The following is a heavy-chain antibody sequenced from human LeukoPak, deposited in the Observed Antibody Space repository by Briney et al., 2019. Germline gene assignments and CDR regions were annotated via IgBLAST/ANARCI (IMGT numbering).Heavy chain of an antibody. CDR3: ARDRRAVAVAGYFDY. V-gene: IGHV3-30*04. Sequence: GGSLRLSCAAPGFTFSSYAMHWVRQAPGKGLEWVAVISYDGNNKYYPDSVKGRFTISRDNSKNTLYLQMNSLRAEDTAVYYCARDRRAVAVAGYFDYWGQGTLVTVSS. J-gene: IGHJ4*02. CDR2: ISYDGNNK. D-gene: IGHD6-19*01. CDR1: GFTFSSYA.